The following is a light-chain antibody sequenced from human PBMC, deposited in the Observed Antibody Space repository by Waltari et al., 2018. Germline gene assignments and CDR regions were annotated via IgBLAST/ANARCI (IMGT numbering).Light chain of an antibody. V-gene: IGKV3-20*01. Sequence: IVLTQSPGTLSLSPGERATLSCRASQSVSSSYLAWYQQKPGQAPRRLIYGASSRATGIPDRFSGSGSGTDFTLTISRLEPEDFAVYYCQQYGSSPGWTFGQGTKVEIK. J-gene: IGKJ1*01. CDR3: QQYGSSPGWT. CDR1: QSVSSSY. CDR2: GAS.